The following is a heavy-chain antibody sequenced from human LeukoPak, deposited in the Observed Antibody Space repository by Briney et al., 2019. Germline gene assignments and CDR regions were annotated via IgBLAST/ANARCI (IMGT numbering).Heavy chain of an antibody. CDR3: VRDPFFSVP. Sequence: GGSLRLSCEVSGFTIRNQWMSWVRQAPGKVLEWVANIKEDGREKYYVDSVKGRFTISRDNGKNSLYLQMNSLRVDDTALYYCVRDPFFSVPWGQGTLVTVSS. J-gene: IGHJ5*02. V-gene: IGHV3-7*01. CDR2: IKEDGREK. D-gene: IGHD2/OR15-2a*01. CDR1: GFTIRNQW.